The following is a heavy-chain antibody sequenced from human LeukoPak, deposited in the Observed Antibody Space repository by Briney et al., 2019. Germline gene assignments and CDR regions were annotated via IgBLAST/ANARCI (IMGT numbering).Heavy chain of an antibody. D-gene: IGHD6-13*01. CDR3: ASHSSSWYGFDY. Sequence: GGSLRLSCAASGFTFSSYVMSWVRQGPGKGLEWVSVIYSGGSTYYADSVKGRFTISRDNSKNTLYLQMNSLRAEDTAVYYCASHSSSWYGFDYWGQGTLVTVSS. CDR1: GFTFSSYV. V-gene: IGHV3-53*01. CDR2: IYSGGST. J-gene: IGHJ4*02.